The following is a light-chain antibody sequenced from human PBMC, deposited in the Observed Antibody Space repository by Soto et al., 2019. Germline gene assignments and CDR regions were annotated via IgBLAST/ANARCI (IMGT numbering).Light chain of an antibody. J-gene: IGKJ1*01. CDR2: AAS. CDR3: QHSYSTLWT. V-gene: IGKV1-39*01. Sequence: DIQMNQSPSSLSASVGDRVTITCRASQRISSYLNWYQQKPGKAPKLLIYAASSLQSGVPSRFSVSGSGTDFTLTISSLQPEDFATYYCQHSYSTLWTFGQGTKVEIK. CDR1: QRISSY.